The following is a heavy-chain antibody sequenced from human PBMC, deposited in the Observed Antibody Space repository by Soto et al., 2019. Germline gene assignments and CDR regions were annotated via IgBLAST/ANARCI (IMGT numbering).Heavy chain of an antibody. Sequence: LRLSCAASGFAVGGFYMNWVRQAPGKGLEWVSVMFTTGTTYYADSVKGRFTISRDDSKNTLYLQMNSLRAEDTAVYYCARERYSYGFDYWGQGTVVTVSS. CDR3: ARERYSYGFDY. CDR2: MFTTGTT. D-gene: IGHD5-18*01. V-gene: IGHV3-53*01. J-gene: IGHJ4*02. CDR1: GFAVGGFY.